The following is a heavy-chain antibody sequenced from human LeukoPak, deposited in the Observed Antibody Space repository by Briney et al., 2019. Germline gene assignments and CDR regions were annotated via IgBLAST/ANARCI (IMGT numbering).Heavy chain of an antibody. CDR1: GFSLSTSGVG. CDR2: IYWNDDK. CDR3: AHSSRQQARRLDAFDI. V-gene: IGHV2-5*01. D-gene: IGHD6-13*01. J-gene: IGHJ3*02. Sequence: KGSGPTLVNPTQTLTLTCTFSGFSLSTSGVGVGWIRQPPGKALEWLALIYWNDDKRYSPSLKSRLTITKDTSENQVVLTMTNMDPVDTATYYCAHSSRQQARRLDAFDIWGQGTMVTVSS.